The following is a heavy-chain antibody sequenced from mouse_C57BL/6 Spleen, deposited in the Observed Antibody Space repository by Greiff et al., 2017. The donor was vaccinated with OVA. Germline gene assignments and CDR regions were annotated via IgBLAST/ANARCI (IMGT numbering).Heavy chain of an antibody. CDR3: ARESADYDGRGYAMDY. CDR2: IHPNSGST. V-gene: IGHV1-64*01. Sequence: QVQLQQPGAELVKPGASVKLSCKASGYTFTSYWMHWVKQRPGQGLEWIGMIHPNSGSTNYNEKFKSKATLTVDKSSSTAYMQLSSLTSEDSAVYYGARESADYDGRGYAMDYWGQGTSVTVSS. J-gene: IGHJ4*01. CDR1: GYTFTSYW. D-gene: IGHD2-4*01.